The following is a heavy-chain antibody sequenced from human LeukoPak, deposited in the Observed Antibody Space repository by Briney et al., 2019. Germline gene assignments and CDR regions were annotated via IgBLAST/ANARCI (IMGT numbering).Heavy chain of an antibody. J-gene: IGHJ6*03. CDR3: ASGELVVPAAIRSDYYYYYYMDV. CDR2: IIPIFGTA. D-gene: IGHD2-2*02. Sequence: SVKVSCKASGGTFSSYAISWVRQAPGQGLEWMGGIIPIFGTANYAEKVQGRVTITADESTSTAYMELSSLRSEDTAVYYCASGELVVPAAIRSDYYYYYYMDVWGKGTTVTVSS. CDR1: GGTFSSYA. V-gene: IGHV1-69*13.